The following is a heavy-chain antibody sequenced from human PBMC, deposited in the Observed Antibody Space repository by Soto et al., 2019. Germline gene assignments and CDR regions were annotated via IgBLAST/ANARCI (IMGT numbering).Heavy chain of an antibody. CDR3: ARCMGPYGMDV. Sequence: GGSLRLPCAASGFTFSSYDMHWVRQATGKGLEWVSAIGTAGDTYYPGSVKGRFTISRENAKNSLYLQMNSLRAEDTAVYYCARCMGPYGMDVWGQGTTVTVSS. CDR1: GFTFSSYD. V-gene: IGHV3-13*01. CDR2: IGTAGDT. J-gene: IGHJ6*02. D-gene: IGHD2-8*01.